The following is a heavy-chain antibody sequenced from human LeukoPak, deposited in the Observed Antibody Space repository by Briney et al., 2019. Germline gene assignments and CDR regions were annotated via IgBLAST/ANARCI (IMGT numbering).Heavy chain of an antibody. CDR2: ISGSGGST. J-gene: IGHJ4*02. CDR1: GFTFSSYA. D-gene: IGHD5-18*01. Sequence: GGSLRLSCAASGFTFSSYAMSWVRQAPGKGLEWVSAISGSGGSTYYADSVKGRFTISRDNAKNSLFLQMNSLRDEDTAVYYCATPGGGYSYGLDNWGQGTLVTVSS. V-gene: IGHV3-23*01. CDR3: ATPGGGYSYGLDN.